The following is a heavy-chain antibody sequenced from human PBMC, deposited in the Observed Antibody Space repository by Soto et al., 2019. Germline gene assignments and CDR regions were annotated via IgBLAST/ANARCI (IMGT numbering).Heavy chain of an antibody. D-gene: IGHD2-15*01. Sequence: QVQLVQSGAEVKKPGASVKVSCKASGYTFTSYDINWVRQATGQGLEWMGWMNPNGGNTGYAQKFQGRVTMTRNTSISTAYMELSSLRSEDTAVYYCARGFCSGGSCYFYYYYYMDVWGKGTTVTVSS. CDR3: ARGFCSGGSCYFYYYYYMDV. J-gene: IGHJ6*03. V-gene: IGHV1-8*01. CDR2: MNPNGGNT. CDR1: GYTFTSYD.